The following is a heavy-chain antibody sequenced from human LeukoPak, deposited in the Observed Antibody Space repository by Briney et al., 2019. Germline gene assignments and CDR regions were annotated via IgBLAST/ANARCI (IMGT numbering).Heavy chain of an antibody. CDR1: GFTFSSYW. V-gene: IGHV3-7*01. CDR2: IMQDGSEK. Sequence: PGGSLRLSCAASGFTFSSYWMSWVRQAPGKGLEWVANIMQDGSEKYYVDSVKGRFTISRDNAKNSLYLQMNSLRAEDTAVYYCARDHLYCGGDCYSDYYFDYWGQGTLVTVSS. CDR3: ARDHLYCGGDCYSDYYFDY. J-gene: IGHJ4*02. D-gene: IGHD2-21*02.